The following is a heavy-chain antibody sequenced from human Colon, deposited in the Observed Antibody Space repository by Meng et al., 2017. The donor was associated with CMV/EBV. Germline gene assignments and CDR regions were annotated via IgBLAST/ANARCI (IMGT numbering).Heavy chain of an antibody. CDR3: ARLSGNSRMDV. V-gene: IGHV3-11*03. Sequence: GESLKISCAASGFTFEDYYMSWIRQTPGKGLEWIAFISNYGGYRKYTESVTGRFTISRDNAKNLLFLQMNSLRAEDTAVYYCARLSGNSRMDVWGQGTTVTVSS. CDR1: GFTFEDYY. J-gene: IGHJ6*02. CDR2: ISNYGGYR. D-gene: IGHD1-26*01.